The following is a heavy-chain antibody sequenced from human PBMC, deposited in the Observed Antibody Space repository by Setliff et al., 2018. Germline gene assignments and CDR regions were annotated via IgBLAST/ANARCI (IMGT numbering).Heavy chain of an antibody. CDR1: GFTFSSYA. CDR3: ARDGDSSGWSMIYYFDY. J-gene: IGHJ4*02. CDR2: ISSNGGST. V-gene: IGHV3-64*02. D-gene: IGHD6-19*01. Sequence: GSLRLSCAASGFTFSSYAMHWVRQAPGKGLEYVSAISSNGGSTYYADSVKGRFTISRDNSKNTLYLQMGSLRAEDMAVYYCARDGDSSGWSMIYYFDYWGQGTLVTVSS.